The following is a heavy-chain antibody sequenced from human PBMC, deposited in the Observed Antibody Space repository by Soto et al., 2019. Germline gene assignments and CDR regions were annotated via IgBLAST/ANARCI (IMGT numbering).Heavy chain of an antibody. J-gene: IGHJ5*02. CDR3: ARDESGGWFDP. Sequence: QVQLQEAGPGLVKPSGTLSLTCAVSGGSISSTKWWSWVRQPPGKGLEWIGEIYHSGSTSYNPSLKGRVAISVDKSRTPSSLRLSSVTAADTAVYYCARDESGGWFDPWGQGTLVTVSS. V-gene: IGHV4-4*02. CDR1: GGSISSTKW. CDR2: IYHSGST.